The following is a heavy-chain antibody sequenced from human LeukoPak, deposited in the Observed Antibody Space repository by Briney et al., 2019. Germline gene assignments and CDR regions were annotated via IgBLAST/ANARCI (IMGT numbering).Heavy chain of an antibody. CDR3: ARGSYSGYDIDY. CDR1: GYTFTCYF. D-gene: IGHD5-12*01. Sequence: ASVKVSCKASGYTFTCYFMHWVRQAPGQGLEWMGRIIPNSGGSNFAQNFQGRVTMTRDTSISTAYMELSRLRSDDTAVYYCARGSYSGYDIDYWGQGTLVTVSS. V-gene: IGHV1-2*06. J-gene: IGHJ4*02. CDR2: IIPNSGGS.